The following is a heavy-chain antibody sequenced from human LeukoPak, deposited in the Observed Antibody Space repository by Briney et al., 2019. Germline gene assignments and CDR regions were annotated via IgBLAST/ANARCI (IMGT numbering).Heavy chain of an antibody. CDR2: ISYDGSNK. CDR1: GFAFSSYR. Sequence: GGSLRLSCAASGFAFSSYRMHWVRQAPGKGLEWVAVISYDGSNKYYVDSVKGRFTISRDNSQNTLYLQMNSLRAEDTAVYYCAKDWGNYDILSELDYWGQGTLVTVSS. V-gene: IGHV3-30*18. CDR3: AKDWGNYDILSELDY. D-gene: IGHD3-9*01. J-gene: IGHJ4*02.